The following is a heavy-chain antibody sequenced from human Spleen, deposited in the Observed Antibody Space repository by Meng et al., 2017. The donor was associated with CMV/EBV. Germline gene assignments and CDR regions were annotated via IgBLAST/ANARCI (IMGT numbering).Heavy chain of an antibody. CDR3: AKDLGGVRGGDGMDV. D-gene: IGHD3-10*01. V-gene: IGHV3-53*01. Sequence: GESLKISCAASGFTVSTNYMSWVRQAPGKGLDWVSVIYTNGNTYYADSVKGRFTISRDNSKNTLLLQMNSLRAEDTAVYYCAKDLGGVRGGDGMDVWGQGTTVTVSS. CDR2: IYTNGNT. J-gene: IGHJ6*02. CDR1: GFTVSTNY.